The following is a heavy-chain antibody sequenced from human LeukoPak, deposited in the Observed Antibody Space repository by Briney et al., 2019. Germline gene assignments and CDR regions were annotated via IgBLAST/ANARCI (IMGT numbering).Heavy chain of an antibody. D-gene: IGHD1-26*01. J-gene: IGHJ4*02. CDR2: ISISGTTT. CDR1: GFIFSDFY. V-gene: IGHV3-11*04. CDR3: ARDLVLRGSYFS. Sequence: PGGSLRLSCAASGFIFSDFYMGWIRQAPGKGLEWVSYISISGTTTNYADSVKGRFTISRDDARNSLYLQMNSLRAEDTAVYYCARDLVLRGSYFSWGQGTLVTVSS.